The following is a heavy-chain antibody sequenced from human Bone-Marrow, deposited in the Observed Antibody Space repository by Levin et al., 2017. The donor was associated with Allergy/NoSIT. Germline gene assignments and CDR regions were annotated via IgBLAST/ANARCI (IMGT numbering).Heavy chain of an antibody. CDR1: GINSDDYD. D-gene: IGHD3-3*01. Sequence: GGSLRLSCTGYGINSDDYDMHWVRQVPGKGLEWVSSISWDGTTAAYADSVKGRFTTSRDKSKNSVYLQLNSLKSVDSARYYCAKEQTAFGVLRDGLDVWGQGTTVTVSS. V-gene: IGHV3-43*01. CDR2: ISWDGTTA. J-gene: IGHJ6*02. CDR3: AKEQTAFGVLRDGLDV.